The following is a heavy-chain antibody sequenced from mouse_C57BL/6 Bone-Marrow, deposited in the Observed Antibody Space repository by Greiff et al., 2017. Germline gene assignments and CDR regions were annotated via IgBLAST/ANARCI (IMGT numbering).Heavy chain of an antibody. CDR2: LDPNRGGT. V-gene: IGHV1-72*01. D-gene: IGHD2-2*01. Sequence: VQLQQPGAELVKPGASVKLSCKASGYTFTSYWMHWVKQRPGRGLEWIGRLDPNRGGTKYNEKFKSKATLTVDKPSSTAYMQLSSLTSEDSAVYYGAREGMVTTSWYFDVWGTGTTVTVSS. CDR1: GYTFTSYW. J-gene: IGHJ1*03. CDR3: AREGMVTTSWYFDV.